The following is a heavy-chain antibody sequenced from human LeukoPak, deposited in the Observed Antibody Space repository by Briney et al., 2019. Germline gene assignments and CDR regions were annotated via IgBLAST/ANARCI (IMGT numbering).Heavy chain of an antibody. D-gene: IGHD3-22*01. Sequence: SETLSLTCTVSGGSISSSSYYWGWIRQPPGKGLEWIGSIYYNGSTYYNPSLKSRVTISVDTSKNQFSLKLSSVTAADTAVYYCARHLYDSSGYYYSTPYNWFDPWGQGTLVTVSS. CDR3: ARHLYDSSGYYYSTPYNWFDP. CDR1: GGSISSSSYY. J-gene: IGHJ5*02. CDR2: IYYNGST. V-gene: IGHV4-39*01.